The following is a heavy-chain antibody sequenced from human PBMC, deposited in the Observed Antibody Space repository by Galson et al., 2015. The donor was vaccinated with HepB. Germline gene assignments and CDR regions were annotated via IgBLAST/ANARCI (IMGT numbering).Heavy chain of an antibody. V-gene: IGHV1-3*01. CDR3: ARGARPLAAPDY. CDR2: INAGNGNT. CDR1: GYTFTSYA. D-gene: IGHD6-25*01. J-gene: IGHJ4*02. Sequence: QSGAEVKKPGESLKISCKASGYTFTSYAMHWVRQAPGQRLEWMGWINAGNGNTKYSQKFQGRVTITRDTSASTAYMELSSLRSEDTAVYYCARGARPLAAPDYWGQGTLVTVSS.